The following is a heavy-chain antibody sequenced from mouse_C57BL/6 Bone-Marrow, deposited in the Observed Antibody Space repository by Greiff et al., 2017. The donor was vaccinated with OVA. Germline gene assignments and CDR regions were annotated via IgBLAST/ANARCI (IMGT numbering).Heavy chain of an antibody. Sequence: EVQLQQSGAELVRPGASVKLSCTASGFNIKDDYMHWVKQRPEQGLEWIGRIDPENGDTEYAAKFQGKATITADTSSSTACLQLSSLTSEDTAVYDCTTGIDLWFAYWGQGTLVTVSA. CDR3: TTGIDLWFAY. CDR2: IDPENGDT. J-gene: IGHJ3*01. CDR1: GFNIKDDY. V-gene: IGHV14-4*01.